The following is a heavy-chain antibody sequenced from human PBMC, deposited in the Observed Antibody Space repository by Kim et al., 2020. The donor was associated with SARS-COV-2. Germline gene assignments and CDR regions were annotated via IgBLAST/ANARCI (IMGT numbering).Heavy chain of an antibody. V-gene: IGHV3-23*01. CDR1: GFTFSSYA. CDR3: AKEGKDGSGSYYLPSVDY. CDR2: ISGSGGST. D-gene: IGHD3-10*01. J-gene: IGHJ4*02. Sequence: GGSLRLSCAASGFTFSSYAMSWVRQAPGKGLEWVSAISGSGGSTYYADSVKGRFTISRDNSKNTLYLQMNSLRAEDTAVYYCAKEGKDGSGSYYLPSVDYWGQGTLVTVSS.